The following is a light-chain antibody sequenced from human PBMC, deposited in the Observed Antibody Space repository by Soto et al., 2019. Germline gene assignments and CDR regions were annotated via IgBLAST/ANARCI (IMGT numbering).Light chain of an antibody. CDR3: QQYDNLLT. CDR1: QDISNY. V-gene: IGKV1-33*01. Sequence: DIQMTQSPSSLSASVGDRVTITCQARQDISNYLNWYQQKPGKAPKLLNYDATNLETGVPSRFSGSGSGTDFTFTISSLQPEDIATYYCQQYDNLLTFGGGTKVESK. CDR2: DAT. J-gene: IGKJ4*01.